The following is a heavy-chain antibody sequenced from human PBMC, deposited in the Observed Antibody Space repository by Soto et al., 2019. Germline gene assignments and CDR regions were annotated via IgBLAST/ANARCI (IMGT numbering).Heavy chain of an antibody. V-gene: IGHV4-59*01. J-gene: IGHJ3*02. CDR3: ARSGYCSGGSCYIRPNPDAPDI. CDR1: GGSISSCY. D-gene: IGHD2-15*01. Sequence: SETLSLTSTVAGGSISSCYWSWIRQPAGEGREWMGDIYYSEITNYNPSLKSRVTISVDTSKNQFSLKLSSVTAADTAVYYCARSGYCSGGSCYIRPNPDAPDIGAQGTIDHVSS. CDR2: IYYSEIT.